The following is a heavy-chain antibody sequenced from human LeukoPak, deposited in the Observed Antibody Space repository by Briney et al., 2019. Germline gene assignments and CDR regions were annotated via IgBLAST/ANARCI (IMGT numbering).Heavy chain of an antibody. Sequence: RGSLRLSCAASGFTFSSYGMHWVRQAPGKGLEWVAVISDDGSKQYYADSVKGRFTISRDTSKNTVYVQMNSLRAEDTAVYYCARKMKTGDRVGTFDIWGQGTMVTVPP. CDR1: GFTFSSYG. J-gene: IGHJ3*02. CDR2: ISDDGSKQ. D-gene: IGHD1-1*01. V-gene: IGHV3-30*03. CDR3: ARKMKTGDRVGTFDI.